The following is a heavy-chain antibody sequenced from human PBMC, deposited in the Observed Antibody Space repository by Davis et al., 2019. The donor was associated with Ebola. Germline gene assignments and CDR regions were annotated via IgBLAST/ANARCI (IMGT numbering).Heavy chain of an antibody. Sequence: ASVKVSCKASGYTFTSYAMNWVRQAPGQGLEWMGWINTNTGNPTYAQGFTGRFVFSLDTSVSTAYLQISSLKAEDTAVYYCARGVTMVRGALLANWFDPRGQGTLVTVSS. CDR1: GYTFTSYA. J-gene: IGHJ5*02. D-gene: IGHD3-10*01. CDR2: INTNTGNP. CDR3: ARGVTMVRGALLANWFDP. V-gene: IGHV7-4-1*02.